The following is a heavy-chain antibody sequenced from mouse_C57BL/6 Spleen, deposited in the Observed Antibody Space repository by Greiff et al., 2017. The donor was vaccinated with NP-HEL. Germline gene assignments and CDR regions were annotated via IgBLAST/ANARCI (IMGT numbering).Heavy chain of an antibody. J-gene: IGHJ2*01. CDR1: GSTFPRSF. Sequence: VQLQQSGAELVKPGASVKLSCKASGSTFPRSFLPLVQQRPGPCLACLGALSPSDSYTNYNQKFKGKATLTVDTSSSTAYMQLSSLTSEDSAVYYCARGGTGFDYWGQGTTLTVSS. D-gene: IGHD3-1*01. CDR3: ARGGTGFDY. CDR2: LSPSDSYT. V-gene: IGHV1-50*01.